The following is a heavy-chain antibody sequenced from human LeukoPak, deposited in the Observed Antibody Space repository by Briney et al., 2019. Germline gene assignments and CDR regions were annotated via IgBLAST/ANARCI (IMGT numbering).Heavy chain of an antibody. V-gene: IGHV4-34*01. CDR3: ARERSSSWYGTFDY. CDR2: INHSGST. J-gene: IGHJ4*02. Sequence: SETLSLTCAVYGGSFSGYYWSWIRQPPGKGLEWIGEINHSGSTNYNPSLKSRVTISVDTSKNQFSLKLSSVTAADTAVYYCARERSSSWYGTFDYWGQGTLVTVSS. D-gene: IGHD6-13*01. CDR1: GGSFSGYY.